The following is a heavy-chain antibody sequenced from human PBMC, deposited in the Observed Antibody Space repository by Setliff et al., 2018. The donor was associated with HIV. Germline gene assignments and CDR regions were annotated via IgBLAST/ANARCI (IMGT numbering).Heavy chain of an antibody. Sequence: GESLKISCKASGFTFTGSWIGWVRQMPGKGLEWMGIIYPGDSDTRYGPSFQGQVSISADKSINTAYLQWSSLKASDTAIYYCARLEAPLRPFDFWGQGTLVT. V-gene: IGHV5-51*01. J-gene: IGHJ4*02. CDR2: IYPGDSDT. CDR3: ARLEAPLRPFDF. D-gene: IGHD3-16*01. CDR1: GFTFTGSW.